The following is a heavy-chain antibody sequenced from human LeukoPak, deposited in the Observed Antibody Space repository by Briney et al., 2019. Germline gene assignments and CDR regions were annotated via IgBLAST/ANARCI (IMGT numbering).Heavy chain of an antibody. CDR2: IIPIFGTA. D-gene: IGHD6-13*01. V-gene: IGHV1-69*01. J-gene: IGHJ6*04. Sequence: GSSVKVSCKASGGTFSSCAISWVRQAPGQGLEWRGGIIPIFGTANYAQKFQGRVTITADESTSTAYMELSSLRSEDTAVYYCARERGSSSRSAYYYYYGMDVWGKGTTVTVSS. CDR3: ARERGSSSRSAYYYYYGMDV. CDR1: GGTFSSCA.